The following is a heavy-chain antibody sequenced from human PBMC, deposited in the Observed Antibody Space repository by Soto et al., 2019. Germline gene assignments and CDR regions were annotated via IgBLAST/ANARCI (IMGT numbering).Heavy chain of an antibody. V-gene: IGHV3-33*01. CDR3: ASGRPLRRSLRPNSSSWPFDY. CDR1: GFTFSSYG. J-gene: IGHJ4*02. CDR2: IWYDGSNK. Sequence: GGSLRLSCAASGFTFSSYGMHWVRQAPGKGLEWVAVIWYDGSNKYYADSVKGRFTISRDNSKNTLYLQMNSLRAEDTAVYYCASGRPLRRSLRPNSSSWPFDYWGQGTLVTVSS. D-gene: IGHD6-13*01.